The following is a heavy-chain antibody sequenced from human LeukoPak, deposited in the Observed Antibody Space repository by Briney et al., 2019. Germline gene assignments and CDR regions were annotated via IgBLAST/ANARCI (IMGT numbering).Heavy chain of an antibody. J-gene: IGHJ4*02. CDR3: ARILYHSHDY. V-gene: IGHV3-30*02. Sequence: GGSLRLSCAASGFTFSSYGMHWVRQAPGKGLEWVAFIRYDGSNKYYADSVKGRFTISRDNSKNTLYLQMNSLRAEDTAVYYCARILYHSHDYWGRGTLVTVS. CDR2: IRYDGSNK. D-gene: IGHD2/OR15-2a*01. CDR1: GFTFSSYG.